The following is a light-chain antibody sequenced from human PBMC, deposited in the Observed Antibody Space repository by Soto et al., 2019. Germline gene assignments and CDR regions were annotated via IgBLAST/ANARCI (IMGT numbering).Light chain of an antibody. CDR2: AAT. CDR1: QSVDSVY. J-gene: IGKJ2*01. V-gene: IGKV3-20*01. Sequence: DSVLTQSPGTLSLSACERATLSCRASQSVDSVYLAWYQQKPGQAPRLLIYAATRRATGIPDRFSGSGSGTDFTLTISRLEPEDFAVYYCQLYGSSTLYTFGQGTKVDIK. CDR3: QLYGSSTLYT.